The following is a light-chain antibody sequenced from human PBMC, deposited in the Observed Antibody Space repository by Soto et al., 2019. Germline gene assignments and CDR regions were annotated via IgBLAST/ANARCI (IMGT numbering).Light chain of an antibody. Sequence: DIQMTQSPSSVSASVGDRVTITCRASQGISRWLAWYQQKPGKAPKLLIYTATSLQSGVPSRFSGSGSGTDFTLTIRSLQPEDFATYYCQQANSFPWTFGQGTRVDIK. CDR2: TAT. CDR1: QGISRW. J-gene: IGKJ1*01. V-gene: IGKV1-12*01. CDR3: QQANSFPWT.